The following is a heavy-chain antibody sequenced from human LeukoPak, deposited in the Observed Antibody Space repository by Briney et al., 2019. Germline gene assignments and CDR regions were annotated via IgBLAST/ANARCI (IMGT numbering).Heavy chain of an antibody. CDR3: ARDAPRWRNAFDF. CDR1: GYTFTSTG. D-gene: IGHD2-15*01. Sequence: ASVKVSCKASGYTFTSTGICWVRQAPGQGLEWMGWVSSYNGNTNYAQKFRGRVTMARDTSTNTAYMELRSLSSDDTAVYFCARDAPRWRNAFDFWGQGTMVTVSS. J-gene: IGHJ3*01. V-gene: IGHV1-18*01. CDR2: VSSYNGNT.